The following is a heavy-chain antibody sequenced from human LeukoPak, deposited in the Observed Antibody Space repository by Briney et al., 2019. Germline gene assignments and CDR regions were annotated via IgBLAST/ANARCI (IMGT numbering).Heavy chain of an antibody. V-gene: IGHV1-46*01. CDR3: ARDRVEMATILGGVRGDAFDI. Sequence: GASVKVSCKASGYTFTSYYMHWVRQAPGQGLEWMGIINPSGGSISYAQQFQGRVTMTRDTSTSTVYMELSSLRSEDTAVYYCARDRVEMATILGGVRGDAFDIWGQGTMVTVSS. CDR1: GYTFTSYY. CDR2: INPSGGSI. J-gene: IGHJ3*02. D-gene: IGHD5-24*01.